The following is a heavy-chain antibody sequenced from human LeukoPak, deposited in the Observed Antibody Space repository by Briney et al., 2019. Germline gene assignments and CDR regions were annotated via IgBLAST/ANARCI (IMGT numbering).Heavy chain of an antibody. D-gene: IGHD3-3*01. J-gene: IGHJ4*02. CDR1: GYTFTGYY. Sequence: ASVKVSCKASGYTFTGYYMHWVRQAPGQGLEWMGIINPSGDSTDYAQNFQGRVSMTRDTSTSTVYMEVSSPRSEDTAVYYCVRADDQHFDYWGQGTLVTVSS. CDR2: INPSGDST. V-gene: IGHV1-46*01. CDR3: VRADDQHFDY.